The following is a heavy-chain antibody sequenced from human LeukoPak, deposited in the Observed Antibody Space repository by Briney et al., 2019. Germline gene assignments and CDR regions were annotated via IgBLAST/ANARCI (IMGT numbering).Heavy chain of an antibody. D-gene: IGHD2-21*02. Sequence: ASVKVSCKASGYPFTNYYMHWVRQAPGQGLEWMGMINPSSGYTTYAQKLQDRVTLTRETSTSTTHMEMSSLRSEDTAVYYCARPVVTAASNYFDYWGQGTLVTVSS. V-gene: IGHV1-46*01. CDR2: INPSSGYT. CDR3: ARPVVTAASNYFDY. CDR1: GYPFTNYY. J-gene: IGHJ4*02.